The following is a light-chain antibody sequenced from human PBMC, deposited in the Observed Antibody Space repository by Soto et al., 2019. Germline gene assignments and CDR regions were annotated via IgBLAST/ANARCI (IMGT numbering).Light chain of an antibody. CDR2: GAS. V-gene: IGKV3-15*01. Sequence: EVAMTQSPATLSVSPGERATLSCRAGQSVNSNLAWYQQKPGQAPRLLIYGASTRATGIPARFSGSGSGTEFTLTIGSLESEDFAVYYCQQYNNWPRTFGHGTKVGVK. CDR3: QQYNNWPRT. J-gene: IGKJ3*01. CDR1: QSVNSN.